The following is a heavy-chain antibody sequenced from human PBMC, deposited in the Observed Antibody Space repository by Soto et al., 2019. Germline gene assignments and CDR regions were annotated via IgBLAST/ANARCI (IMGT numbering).Heavy chain of an antibody. V-gene: IGHV3-23*01. Sequence: EVQLLESGGGLVQPGGSLRLSCAASGFSFSSCAMGWVRQAPGKGLEWVSTIRGSGVSTYYADSVKGRFTISRDNSKNTLYRQRNSLRAEDTGGYYCARDSRPSACSAAGGYWGQGTLGTVSS. CDR3: ARDSRPSACSAAGGY. CDR2: IRGSGVST. CDR1: GFSFSSCA. J-gene: IGHJ4*02. D-gene: IGHD2-2*01.